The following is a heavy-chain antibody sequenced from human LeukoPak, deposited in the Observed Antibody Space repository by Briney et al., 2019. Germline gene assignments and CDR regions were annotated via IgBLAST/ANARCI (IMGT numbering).Heavy chain of an antibody. CDR2: INHSGST. CDR1: GGSFSGYY. D-gene: IGHD2-2*01. Sequence: SETLSLTCAVYGGSFSGYYWSWIRQPPGKGLEWIGEINHSGSTSYNPSLKSRVTISVDTSKNQFSLKLSSVTAADTAVYYCAREAKIVVVPAASNWFDPWGQGTLVTVSS. V-gene: IGHV4-34*01. CDR3: AREAKIVVVPAASNWFDP. J-gene: IGHJ5*02.